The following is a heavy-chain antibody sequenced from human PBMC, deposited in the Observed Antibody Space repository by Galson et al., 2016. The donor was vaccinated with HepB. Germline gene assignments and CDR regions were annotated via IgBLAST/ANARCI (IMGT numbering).Heavy chain of an antibody. CDR1: GFTFSNHA. J-gene: IGHJ4*01. CDR2: ILIGGST. V-gene: IGHV3-53*01. D-gene: IGHD5-24*01. CDR3: ARGDGYSTPVDL. Sequence: LRLSCAASGFTFSNHAMTWVRQAPGKGLEWVSVILIGGSTSYAASVKGRFTISRDNSRNTLFLQMDSLRAGDTATYYCARGDGYSTPVDLWGQGTLVTVSS.